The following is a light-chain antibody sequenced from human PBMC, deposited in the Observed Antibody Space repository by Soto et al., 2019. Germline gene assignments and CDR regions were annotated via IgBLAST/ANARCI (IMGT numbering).Light chain of an antibody. CDR2: EAS. J-gene: IGKJ1*01. CDR1: HGIRND. V-gene: IGKV1-6*01. CDR3: LQDFKYPRT. Sequence: AILMTQSPSSLSASVGGRVTITCRASHGIRNDLAWYQQKPGKAPKLLIYEASTLQSGVPSRFSGSYSGTDFTLTIGSLQPEDFATYYCLQDFKYPRTFGQGTKVDIK.